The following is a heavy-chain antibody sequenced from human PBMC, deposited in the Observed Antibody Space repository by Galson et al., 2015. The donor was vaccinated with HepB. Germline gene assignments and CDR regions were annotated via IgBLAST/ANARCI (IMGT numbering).Heavy chain of an antibody. Sequence: SVKVSCKASGYTFTSYDINWVRQATGQGLEWMGWMNPNSGNTGYAQKFQGRVTMTRNTSISTAYMELSSLRSEDTAVYYCARSPSRVLRTPYNWFDPWGQGTLVTVSS. D-gene: IGHD1-14*01. CDR2: MNPNSGNT. CDR1: GYTFTSYD. J-gene: IGHJ5*02. CDR3: ARSPSRVLRTPYNWFDP. V-gene: IGHV1-8*01.